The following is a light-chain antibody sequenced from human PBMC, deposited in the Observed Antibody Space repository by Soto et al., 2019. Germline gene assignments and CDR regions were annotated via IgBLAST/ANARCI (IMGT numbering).Light chain of an antibody. J-gene: IGLJ2*01. CDR2: EVS. Sequence: QSALTQPASVSGTPGQSITISCTGSISDIGGYNYVSWYRQFPGKAPKLIIFEVSDRPSGVSDRFSGSKSGSTASLTISGLQAEDEADYYCSSYTNKNSYILFGGGTKLTVL. V-gene: IGLV2-14*01. CDR3: SSYTNKNSYIL. CDR1: ISDIGGYNY.